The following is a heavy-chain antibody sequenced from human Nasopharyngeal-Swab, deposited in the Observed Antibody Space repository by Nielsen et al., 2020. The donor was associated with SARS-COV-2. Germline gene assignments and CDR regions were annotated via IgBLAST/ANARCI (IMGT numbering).Heavy chain of an antibody. V-gene: IGHV1-69*13. Sequence: SVKVSCKASGGTFSSYAISWVRQAPGQGLEWMGGIIPIFGTGNYAQKFQGRVTITADESTSTAYMELSSLRSEDTAVYYCAREGEPGGFFYYGMDVWGQGTTVTVSS. CDR1: GGTFSSYA. CDR2: IIPIFGTG. J-gene: IGHJ6*02. CDR3: AREGEPGGFFYYGMDV. D-gene: IGHD3-10*01.